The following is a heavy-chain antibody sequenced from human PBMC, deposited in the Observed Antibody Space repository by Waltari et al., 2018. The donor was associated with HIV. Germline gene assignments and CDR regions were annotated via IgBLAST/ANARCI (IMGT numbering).Heavy chain of an antibody. CDR3: AREGYYYGSGTYAPPRYYGMDV. J-gene: IGHJ6*02. D-gene: IGHD3-10*01. CDR1: GYTFTIYG. CDR2: ISPYNGNT. V-gene: IGHV1-18*01. Sequence: QARLVQSGAEVKKPGASVKVSCKTSGYTFTIYGTSWVRQAPGQGLEWMGWISPYNGNTYYAQNLKGRVTLTTDSSRTAYMELRSLRSDDTAVYFCAREGYYYGSGTYAPPRYYGMDVWGQGTTVTVSS.